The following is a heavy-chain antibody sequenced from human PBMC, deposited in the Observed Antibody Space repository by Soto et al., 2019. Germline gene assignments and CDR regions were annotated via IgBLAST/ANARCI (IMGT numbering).Heavy chain of an antibody. J-gene: IGHJ2*01. V-gene: IGHV1-69*02. CDR2: IIPILGIA. D-gene: IGHD2-2*01. CDR3: ARLMPYPHWYFDL. Sequence: QVQLVQSGAEVKKPGSSVKVSCKASGGTFSSYTISWVRQAPGQGLEWMGRIIPILGIANYAQKFQGRVTITADKSTSTAYMELSSLRSEDTAEYYCARLMPYPHWYFDLWGRGTLVTVSS. CDR1: GGTFSSYT.